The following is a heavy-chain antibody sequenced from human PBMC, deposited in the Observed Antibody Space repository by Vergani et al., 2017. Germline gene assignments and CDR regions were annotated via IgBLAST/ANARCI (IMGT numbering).Heavy chain of an antibody. V-gene: IGHV3-23*01. CDR2: ISGSGGST. D-gene: IGHD3-10*01. CDR1: GFTFSSYA. CDR3: AKIPRGVWFGELSDYYYYYMDV. Sequence: EVQLLESGGGLVQPGGSLRLSCAASGFTFSSYAMSWVRQAPGKGLEWVSAISGSGGSTYYADSVKGRFTISRDNSKNTLYLQMNSLRAEDTAVYYCAKIPRGVWFGELSDYYYYYMDVWGKGTTVTVSS. J-gene: IGHJ6*03.